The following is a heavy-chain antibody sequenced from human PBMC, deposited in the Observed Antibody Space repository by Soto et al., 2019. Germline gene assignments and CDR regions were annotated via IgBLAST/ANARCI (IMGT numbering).Heavy chain of an antibody. CDR3: ARDGSLFLGGPRALGYFDL. CDR1: GFTFSSYD. V-gene: IGHV3-13*01. J-gene: IGHJ2*01. CDR2: IGTAGDT. D-gene: IGHD2-15*01. Sequence: PGGSLRLSCAASGFTFSSYDMHWVRQATGKGLEWVSAIGTAGDTYYPGSVKGRFTISRENAKNSLYLQMNSLRAGDTAVYYCARDGSLFLGGPRALGYFDLWGRGTLVTVSS.